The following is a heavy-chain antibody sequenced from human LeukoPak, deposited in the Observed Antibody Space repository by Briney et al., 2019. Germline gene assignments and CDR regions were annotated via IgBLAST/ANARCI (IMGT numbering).Heavy chain of an antibody. J-gene: IGHJ4*02. Sequence: SETLSLTCTVSGGSIRSYHWSWIRQPPGKGLEWIGYIYYSGSTNYNPSLKSRVTISVDTSKNQFSLRLSSVTAADTAVYYCARGYYDFWSGYFDYWGQGTLVTVSS. V-gene: IGHV4-59*01. CDR1: GGSIRSYH. CDR3: ARGYYDFWSGYFDY. CDR2: IYYSGST. D-gene: IGHD3-3*01.